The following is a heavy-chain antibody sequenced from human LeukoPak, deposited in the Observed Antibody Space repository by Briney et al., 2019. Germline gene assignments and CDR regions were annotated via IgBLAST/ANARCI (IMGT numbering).Heavy chain of an antibody. CDR1: GYTFTGYY. D-gene: IGHD2-2*01. J-gene: IGHJ3*02. V-gene: IGHV1-2*02. CDR2: INPNSGGT. Sequence: ASVKVSCKASGYTFTGYYMHWVRQAPGQGLEWMGWINPNSGGTNYAQKFQGRVTMTRDTSISTAYMELSRLRSDDTAVYYCARVVQPKDAFDIWGQGTTVTVSS. CDR3: ARVVQPKDAFDI.